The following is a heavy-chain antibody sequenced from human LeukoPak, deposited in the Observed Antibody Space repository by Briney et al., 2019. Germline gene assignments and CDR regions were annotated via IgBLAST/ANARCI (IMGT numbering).Heavy chain of an antibody. V-gene: IGHV4-59*01. J-gene: IGHJ4*02. CDR1: GGSISSYY. Sequence: SGTLSLTCTVSGGSISSYYWSWIRQPPGKGLEWIGDIYYSGSTNYNPSLKSRVTISVDTSKNQFSLKLSSVTAADTAVYYCARGRIAVAGTKNYFDYWGQGTLVTVSS. CDR3: ARGRIAVAGTKNYFDY. CDR2: IYYSGST. D-gene: IGHD6-19*01.